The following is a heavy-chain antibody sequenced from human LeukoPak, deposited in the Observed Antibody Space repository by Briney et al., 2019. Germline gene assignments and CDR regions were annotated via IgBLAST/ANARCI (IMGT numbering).Heavy chain of an antibody. J-gene: IGHJ4*02. Sequence: GGSPRLSCEASGFTFTSYGMHWVRQSPGKGLEWISFIFSSTLVNYADSVKGRFTISRDNAKNSIYLQMRSLRDEDTAVYYCASGPYGGNPFDFWGQGTLVTVSS. V-gene: IGHV3-48*02. CDR2: IFSSTLV. D-gene: IGHD4-23*01. CDR1: GFTFTSYG. CDR3: ASGPYGGNPFDF.